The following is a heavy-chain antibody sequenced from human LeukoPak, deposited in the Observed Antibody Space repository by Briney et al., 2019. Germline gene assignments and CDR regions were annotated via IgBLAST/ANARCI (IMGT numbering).Heavy chain of an antibody. CDR2: TYTIGTT. CDR3: ARQGYTASYYFLDF. Sequence: SETLSLTCDVSGGSIRSYYWGWVRQPAGKGLEWIGRTYTIGTTNFNPSLKSRLTMSVDTSKNQFSLKLTSVTAADTAVYFCARQGYTASYYFLDFWSQGTLVTVSS. J-gene: IGHJ4*02. CDR1: GGSIRSYY. V-gene: IGHV4-4*07. D-gene: IGHD1-26*01.